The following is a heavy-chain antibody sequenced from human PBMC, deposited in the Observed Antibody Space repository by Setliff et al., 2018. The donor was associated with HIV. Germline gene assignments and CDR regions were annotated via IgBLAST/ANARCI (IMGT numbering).Heavy chain of an antibody. CDR1: GYTFTNYY. CDR3: ASGKGVGGVIITGGLDV. J-gene: IGHJ6*04. CDR2: INPNSGGT. V-gene: IGHV1-2*02. Sequence: ASVKVSCKASGYTFTNYYMHWVRQAPGQGLEWMGWINPNSGGTNYAQKFQGRVTMTRDTSISTAYMELSRLRSDDTAVYYCASGKGVGGVIITGGLDVWGKGTTVTVSS. D-gene: IGHD3-10*01.